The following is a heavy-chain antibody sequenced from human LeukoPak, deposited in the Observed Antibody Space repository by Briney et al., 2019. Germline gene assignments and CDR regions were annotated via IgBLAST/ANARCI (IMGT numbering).Heavy chain of an antibody. V-gene: IGHV4-34*01. CDR1: GGSFSGYY. CDR3: ARGPPSGSYRRPFDY. J-gene: IGHJ4*02. D-gene: IGHD1-26*01. CDR2: INHSGST. Sequence: PSETLSLTCAVYGGSFSGYYWSWIRQPPGKGLEWIGEINHSGSTNYNPSLKSRVTISADTSKNQFSLKLSSVTAADTAVYYCARGPPSGSYRRPFDYWGQGTLVTVSS.